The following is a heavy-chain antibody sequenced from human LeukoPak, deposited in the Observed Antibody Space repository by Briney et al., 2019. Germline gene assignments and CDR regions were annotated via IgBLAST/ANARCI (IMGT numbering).Heavy chain of an antibody. CDR1: GYTFTGYN. CDR2: INPNSGGT. J-gene: IGHJ4*02. V-gene: IGHV1-2*02. Sequence: ASVKVSCKTSGYTFTGYNLHWVRQAPGQGLEWMGWINPNSGGTNYAQKFQGRVTMTRDTSISTAYMELSRLRSDDTAVYYCASAVEWLLYYFDYWGQGTLVTVSS. CDR3: ASAVEWLLYYFDY. D-gene: IGHD3-3*01.